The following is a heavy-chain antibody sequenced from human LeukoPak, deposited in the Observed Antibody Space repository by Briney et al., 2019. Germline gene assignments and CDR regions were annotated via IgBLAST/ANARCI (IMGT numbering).Heavy chain of an antibody. CDR2: IKTDGSST. CDR1: GFTFSSYW. CDR3: ARASPASYGEFDV. Sequence: PGGSLRLSCAASGFTFSSYWMHWVRQGPGKGLVWVSRIKTDGSSTNYADSVKGRFTISRDNAKDTLYLQMNSLRVEDTAVYYCARASPASYGEFDVWGQGSMVTVSS. D-gene: IGHD4-17*01. V-gene: IGHV3-74*01. J-gene: IGHJ3*01.